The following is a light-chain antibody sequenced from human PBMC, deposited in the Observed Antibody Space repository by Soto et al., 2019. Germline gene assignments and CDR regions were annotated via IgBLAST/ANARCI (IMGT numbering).Light chain of an antibody. Sequence: EMVMTQSPATVSVSPGERATLSCRASQSVSSNLAWYQQKPGQAPRLLIYGASTRATGVPARFSGSGSGTEFTLTISSLQAEDFSVYQCQQYNSWPRTFGQGTKVESK. V-gene: IGKV3-15*01. CDR3: QQYNSWPRT. CDR2: GAS. J-gene: IGKJ1*01. CDR1: QSVSSN.